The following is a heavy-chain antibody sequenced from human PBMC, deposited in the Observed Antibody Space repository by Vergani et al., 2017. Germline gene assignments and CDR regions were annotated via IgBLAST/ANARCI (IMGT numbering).Heavy chain of an antibody. D-gene: IGHD2-2*01. CDR3: ARGGYCSSTSCSSYWYFDL. V-gene: IGHV4-31*03. Sequence: QVQLQESGPGLVKPSQTLSLTCTVSGGSISSGDYYWSWIRQPPGKGLEWVGYIYYSGSTYYNPSLKSRVTISVDTSKNQFSLKLSSVTAADTAVYYCARGGYCSSTSCSSYWYFDLWGRGTLVTVSS. CDR1: GGSISSGDYY. CDR2: IYYSGST. J-gene: IGHJ2*01.